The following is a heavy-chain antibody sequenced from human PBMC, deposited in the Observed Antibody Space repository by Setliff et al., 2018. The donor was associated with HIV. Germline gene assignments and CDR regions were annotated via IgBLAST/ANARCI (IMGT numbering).Heavy chain of an antibody. CDR3: AREQLGFGPPRGMDV. V-gene: IGHV3-21*01. D-gene: IGHD6-13*01. J-gene: IGHJ6*02. CDR1: GFTFGDYS. CDR2: ITSRSADI. Sequence: GGSLRLSCIASGFTFGDYSMSWVRQAPGKGREWVSSITSRSADIYSADSVRGRFTISRDNARNSLVLQMNSLRADDTAVYYCAREQLGFGPPRGMDVWGQGTTVTVSS.